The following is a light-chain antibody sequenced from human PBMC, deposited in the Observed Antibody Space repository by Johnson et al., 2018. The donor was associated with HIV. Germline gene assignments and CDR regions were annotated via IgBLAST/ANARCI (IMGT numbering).Light chain of an antibody. CDR2: DNN. Sequence: QSVLTQPPSVSAAPGQKVTISCSGSSSNIGINYVSWYQQLPGTAPKLLIYDNNKRPSGIPDRFSGSKSGNSATLGITGLQTGDEADYYCGTWDIGRIAYVCGTGTKVTVL. V-gene: IGLV1-51*01. CDR1: SSNIGINY. CDR3: GTWDIGRIAYV. J-gene: IGLJ1*01.